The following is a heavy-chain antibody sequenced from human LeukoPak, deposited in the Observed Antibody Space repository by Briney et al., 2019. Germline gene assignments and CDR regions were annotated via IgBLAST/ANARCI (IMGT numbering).Heavy chain of an antibody. CDR2: IYYSGTT. D-gene: IGHD3-3*02. J-gene: IGHJ4*02. CDR1: GGSINSDDYY. CDR3: ARLRGRIALFYFDY. Sequence: SQTLSLTCTVSGGSINSDDYYWSWVRQHPEKGLEWIAYIYYSGTTYYNPSLKSRVTMSIDTSKNQFSLKLSPVTAAGTAVYYCARLRGRIALFYFDYWGQGSLVTVSS. V-gene: IGHV4-31*03.